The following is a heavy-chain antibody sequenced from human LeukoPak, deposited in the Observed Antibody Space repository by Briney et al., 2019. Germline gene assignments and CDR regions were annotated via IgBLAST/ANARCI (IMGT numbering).Heavy chain of an antibody. J-gene: IGHJ5*02. V-gene: IGHV4-61*02. D-gene: IGHD5-18*01. Sequence: PSETLSLTCTVSGGSISSGSYYWSWIRQPAGKGLEWIGRIYTSGSTNYNPSLKSRVTISVDTSKNQFSLKLSSVTAADTAVYYCARAEQRILERRGYSYATPAWFDPWGQGTLVTVSS. CDR1: GGSISSGSYY. CDR2: IYTSGST. CDR3: ARAEQRILERRGYSYATPAWFDP.